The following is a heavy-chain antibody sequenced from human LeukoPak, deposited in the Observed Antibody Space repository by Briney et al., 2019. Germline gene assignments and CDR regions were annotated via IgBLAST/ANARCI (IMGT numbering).Heavy chain of an antibody. CDR2: IYTSGST. D-gene: IGHD4-23*01. CDR1: GGSISSGGYY. J-gene: IGHJ1*01. Sequence: PSETLSLTCTVSGGSISSGGYYWSWIRQPAGKGLEWIGRIYTSGSTNYNPSLKSRVTISVDTSTNQFSLKLSSVTAADTAVYYCARGAPGGNWAEYFQHWGQGTLVTVSS. CDR3: ARGAPGGNWAEYFQH. V-gene: IGHV4-61*02.